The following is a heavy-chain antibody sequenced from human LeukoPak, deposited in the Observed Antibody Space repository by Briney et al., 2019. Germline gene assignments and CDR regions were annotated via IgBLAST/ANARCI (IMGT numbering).Heavy chain of an antibody. CDR2: ISGDGGST. CDR3: ARDSQEFFQH. J-gene: IGHJ1*01. CDR1: GFTFDNYA. V-gene: IGHV3-43*02. Sequence: PGGSLRRSCAASGFTFDNYAIHWVRQAPGKGLEWVSFISGDGGSTYYADSMKGRFTISRDNSKNSLYLQMNSLRTEDTALYYCARDSQEFFQHWGQGTLVTVSS.